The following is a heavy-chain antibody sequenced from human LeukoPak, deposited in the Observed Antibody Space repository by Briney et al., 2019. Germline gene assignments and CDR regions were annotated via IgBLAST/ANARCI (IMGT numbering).Heavy chain of an antibody. V-gene: IGHV3-7*03. Sequence: GGSLRFSCVASGFSLSSFWMNWVRQAPGKGLEWVASIKKDGSEKDYVDSVKARFTISRDNAKNSLYLEMNSLRAEDTAVYYCARDRGLRYFDSFDYWGQGALVTVSS. CDR2: IKKDGSEK. CDR3: ARDRGLRYFDSFDY. D-gene: IGHD3-9*01. CDR1: GFSLSSFW. J-gene: IGHJ4*02.